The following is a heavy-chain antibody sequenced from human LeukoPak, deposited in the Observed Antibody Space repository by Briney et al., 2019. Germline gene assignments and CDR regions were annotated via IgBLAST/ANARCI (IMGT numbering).Heavy chain of an antibody. J-gene: IGHJ4*02. CDR1: GFSISNYW. V-gene: IGHV3-7*01. CDR3: ARDTAGNDY. Sequence: GGSLRLSCAASGFSISNYWMSWVRQAPGKGLEWVANIKQDGSEKYYVDSVKGRFTISRDNAKNSLYLQMNSLRAEDTALYYCARDTAGNDYWGQGTLVTVSS. CDR2: IKQDGSEK. D-gene: IGHD6-19*01.